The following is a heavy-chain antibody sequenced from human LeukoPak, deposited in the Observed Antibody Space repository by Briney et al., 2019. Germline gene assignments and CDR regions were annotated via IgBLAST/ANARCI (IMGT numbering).Heavy chain of an antibody. D-gene: IGHD3-10*01. CDR2: IYYSGST. Sequence: TSETLSLTCTVSGGSISSGDYYWRWIRQPRGKGLEWIGYIYYSGSTYYNPSLKSRVTISVDTSKNQFSLKLSSVTAADTAVYYCARENMVRGVIWGQGTLVTVSS. CDR1: GGSISSGDYY. V-gene: IGHV4-30-4*01. CDR3: ARENMVRGVI. J-gene: IGHJ4*02.